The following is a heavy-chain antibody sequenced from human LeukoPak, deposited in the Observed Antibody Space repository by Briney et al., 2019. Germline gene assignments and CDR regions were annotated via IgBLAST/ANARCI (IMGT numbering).Heavy chain of an antibody. V-gene: IGHV3-30-3*01. Sequence: RGSLRLSCAASGFTFSSYAMHWVRQAPGKGLEWVAVISYDGSNKYYADSVKGRFTISRDNSKNTLYLQMNSLRAEDTAVYYCARDLPRGYSYGSLDYWGQGTLVTVSS. CDR3: ARDLPRGYSYGSLDY. J-gene: IGHJ4*02. D-gene: IGHD5-18*01. CDR2: ISYDGSNK. CDR1: GFTFSSYA.